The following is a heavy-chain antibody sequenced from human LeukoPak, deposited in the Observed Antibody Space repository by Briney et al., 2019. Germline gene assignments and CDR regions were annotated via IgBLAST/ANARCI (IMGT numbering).Heavy chain of an antibody. V-gene: IGHV3-48*01. CDR3: ARGPLYDITGSYGL. Sequence: GGSLTLSCAASGFTFSAHTMDWVRLAPGKGLEWVSYIGSTSITIYYAQSVEGRFTISRDNGKNSLYLQMSSLTVEDTAVYYCARGPLYDITGSYGLWGQGTLVTVSS. J-gene: IGHJ4*02. CDR2: IGSTSITI. D-gene: IGHD3-22*01. CDR1: GFTFSAHT.